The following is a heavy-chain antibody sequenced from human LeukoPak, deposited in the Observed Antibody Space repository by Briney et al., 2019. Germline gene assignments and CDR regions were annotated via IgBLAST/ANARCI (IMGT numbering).Heavy chain of an antibody. CDR3: ARFAPGQWLVDY. D-gene: IGHD6-19*01. Sequence: PSETLSLTCTVSGGSISSYYWSWIRQPPGKGLEWIGYIYYSGSTNYNPSLKSRVTISVDTSKNQFSLKLSSVTAADTAVYYCARFAPGQWLVDYWGQETLVTVSP. J-gene: IGHJ4*02. CDR2: IYYSGST. CDR1: GGSISSYY. V-gene: IGHV4-59*01.